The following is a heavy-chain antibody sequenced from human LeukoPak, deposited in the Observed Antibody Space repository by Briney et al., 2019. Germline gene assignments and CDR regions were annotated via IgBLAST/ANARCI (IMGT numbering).Heavy chain of an antibody. V-gene: IGHV3-48*02. CDR3: ARDQYYYDSSGYPT. Sequence: PGGSLRLSCVASGFTFSDHNMNWVRQAPGKGLEWVSYIRSTSSTIYYADSVKGRFTISRDNAKNPLYLQMNSLRDEDTAVYYCARDQYYYDSSGYPTWGQGTLVTVPS. J-gene: IGHJ4*02. CDR1: GFTFSDHN. CDR2: IRSTSSTI. D-gene: IGHD3-22*01.